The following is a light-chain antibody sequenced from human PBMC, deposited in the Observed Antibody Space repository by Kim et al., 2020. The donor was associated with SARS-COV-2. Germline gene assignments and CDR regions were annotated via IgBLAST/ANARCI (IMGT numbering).Light chain of an antibody. V-gene: IGKV3-20*01. CDR1: QSVSSSY. J-gene: IGKJ2*01. CDR3: QHYGTSLMYT. CDR2: GAS. Sequence: EIVLTQSPGTLSLSPGEGATLSCRASQSVSSSYLAWYQQRPGQAPRLLIYGASNRATGISDRFRGSGSGTDFTLTVTRLEPEDFAVYYCQHYGTSLMYTFGQGTKLEI.